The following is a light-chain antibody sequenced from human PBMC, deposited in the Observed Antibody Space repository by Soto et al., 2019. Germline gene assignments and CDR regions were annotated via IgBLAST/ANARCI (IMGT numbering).Light chain of an antibody. CDR2: GNS. Sequence: QSVLTQPPSVSGAPGQRVTISCTGSSSNIGAGYDGHWYQQLPGTAPKLLVYGNSNRPSGVPDRFSGSKSGTSASLAITGLQAEDGADYYCQSYDSSLSGSRVFGTGTKLTVL. CDR1: SSNIGAGYD. CDR3: QSYDSSLSGSRV. V-gene: IGLV1-40*01. J-gene: IGLJ1*01.